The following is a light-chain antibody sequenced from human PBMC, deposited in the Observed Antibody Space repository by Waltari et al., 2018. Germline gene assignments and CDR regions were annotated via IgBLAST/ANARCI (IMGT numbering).Light chain of an antibody. J-gene: IGLJ3*02. CDR3: AAWDDSLNGRV. CDR1: SSNIGSNT. V-gene: IGLV1-44*01. CDR2: RNN. Sequence: QSVLTQPPSASGTPGQRVTISCSGSSSNIGSNTVNWYQQPPGTAPKLLIYRNNHRPSGLPYRLSGSKSGTSASLAISGLQSEDEADYYCAAWDDSLNGRVFGGGTKLTVL.